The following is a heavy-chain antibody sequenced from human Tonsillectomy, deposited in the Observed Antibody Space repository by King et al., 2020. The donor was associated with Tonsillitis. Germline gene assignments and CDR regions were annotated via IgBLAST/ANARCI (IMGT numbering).Heavy chain of an antibody. Sequence: VQLVESGGGLVKPGRSLRLSCTGSGFTFGDYAMSWFRQAPGKGLQWVGFTRSKVYGGTTEYAASVKGRFTISRDDSTSIAYPQMTSLKTEDTAVYYCTRGRAAVANYYYNGMDIWGQGTTVTVSS. J-gene: IGHJ6*02. CDR1: GFTFGDYA. CDR3: TRGRAAVANYYYNGMDI. D-gene: IGHD6-19*01. V-gene: IGHV3-49*05. CDR2: TRSKVYGGTT.